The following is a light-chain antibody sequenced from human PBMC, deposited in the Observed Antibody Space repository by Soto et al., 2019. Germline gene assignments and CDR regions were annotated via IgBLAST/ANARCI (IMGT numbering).Light chain of an antibody. J-gene: IGKJ1*01. CDR3: MQSIQLPKT. CDR2: EAS. CDR1: QSLLHSSGKTF. V-gene: IGKV2D-29*01. Sequence: VLTQTPLSLSVTPGQPASISCKSSQSLLHSSGKTFLYWYLQKAGQPPQLLIYEASNRFPGVPDRFSGSGSGTVFTLKISRVEAEDVGVYYCMQSIQLPKTFGQGTKVEIK.